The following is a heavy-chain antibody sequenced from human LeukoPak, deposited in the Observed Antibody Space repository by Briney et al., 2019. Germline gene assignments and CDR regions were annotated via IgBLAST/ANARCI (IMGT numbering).Heavy chain of an antibody. CDR2: IYYSGST. D-gene: IGHD1-26*01. V-gene: IGHV4-59*01. J-gene: IGHJ4*02. CDR3: ARGYSGSYGRFDY. CDR1: GVSISSYS. Sequence: SETLSLTCTVSGVSISSYSWSWIRQPPGKGLEWIGYIYYSGSTNYNPSLKSRVTISLDTSKKQFSLKLSSVTAADTAVYYCARGYSGSYGRFDYWGQGTLVTVSS.